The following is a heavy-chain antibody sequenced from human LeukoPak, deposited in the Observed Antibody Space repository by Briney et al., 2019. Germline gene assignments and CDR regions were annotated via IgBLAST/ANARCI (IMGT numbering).Heavy chain of an antibody. D-gene: IGHD3-3*01. V-gene: IGHV3-30*18. CDR3: AKGWSGYYS. CDR1: GFTFSSYG. Sequence: PGGSLRLSCAASGFTFSSYGMHWVRQAPGKGLEWVAVISYDGSNKYYADSVKGRFTISRDNSKNTLYLQMNSLRAEDTAVYCCAKGWSGYYSWGQGSLVTVSS. CDR2: ISYDGSNK. J-gene: IGHJ5*02.